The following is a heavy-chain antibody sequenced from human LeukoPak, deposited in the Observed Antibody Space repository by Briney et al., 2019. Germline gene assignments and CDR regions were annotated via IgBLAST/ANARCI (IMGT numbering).Heavy chain of an antibody. CDR1: GGSIRSYY. V-gene: IGHV4-59*04. D-gene: IGHD6-19*01. CDR3: TKAVAGMGEIA. J-gene: IGHJ5*02. CDR2: IYYSGST. Sequence: PSETLSLTCTVSGGSIRSYYWSWIRQPPGKGLEWIGYIYYSGSTYYNPSLKSRITISVDTSKNQFSLKLSSVTAADTAVYYCTKAVAGMGEIAWGQGTLVTVSS.